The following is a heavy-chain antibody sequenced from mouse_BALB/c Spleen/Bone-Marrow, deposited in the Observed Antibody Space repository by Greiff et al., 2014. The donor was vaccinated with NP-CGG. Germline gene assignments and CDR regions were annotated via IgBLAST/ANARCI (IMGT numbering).Heavy chain of an antibody. CDR2: IRNKANGYTT. V-gene: IGHV7-3*02. CDR1: GFTFTDYY. Sequence: EVMLVESGGGLVQPGGSLRLSCATSGFTFTDYYMSWVRQPPGKALEWLVFIRNKANGYTTEYSASVKGRFTISRDNSQSILYLQMNPLRAEDSATYYCARDEVLQSPYWYSDVGGAGPTFPVPS. D-gene: IGHD1-1*01. CDR3: ARDEVLQSPYWYSDV. J-gene: IGHJ1*01.